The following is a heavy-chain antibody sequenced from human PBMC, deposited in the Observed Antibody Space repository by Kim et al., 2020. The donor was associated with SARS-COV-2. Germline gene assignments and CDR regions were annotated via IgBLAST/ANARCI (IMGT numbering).Heavy chain of an antibody. CDR2: IYYSGST. CDR3: ARPLLLTNWFDP. Sequence: SQTLSLTCTVSGGSISSSSYYWGWIRQPPGKGLEWIGSIYYSGSTYYNPSLKSRVTISVDTSKNQFSLKLSSVTAADTAVYYCARPLLLTNWFDPWGQGTLVTVSS. V-gene: IGHV4-39*01. CDR1: GGSISSSSYY. J-gene: IGHJ5*02.